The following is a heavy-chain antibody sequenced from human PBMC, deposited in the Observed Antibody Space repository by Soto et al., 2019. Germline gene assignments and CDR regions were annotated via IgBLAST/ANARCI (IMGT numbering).Heavy chain of an antibody. Sequence: QVQLVQSGAEVKKPGASVKVSCKASGYTFTSYGISWVRQAPGQGLDGLGGISVNNGNTNYAQKIQGRVTMTTDTSTSTAYMELRSLRSDDTAVYYCARTYYDFWSGYSENYYYYYMDVWGKGTTVTVSS. CDR3: ARTYYDFWSGYSENYYYYYMDV. CDR1: GYTFTSYG. J-gene: IGHJ6*03. V-gene: IGHV1-18*01. D-gene: IGHD3-3*01. CDR2: ISVNNGNT.